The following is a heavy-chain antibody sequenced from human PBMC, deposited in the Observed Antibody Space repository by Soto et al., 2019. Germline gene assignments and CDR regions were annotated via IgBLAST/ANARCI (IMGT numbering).Heavy chain of an antibody. V-gene: IGHV3-11*06. Sequence: GGSLRLSCAASGFTFSDYYMSWIRQAPGKGLEWVSYISSTSSYTNYADSVKGRFTISRDNAKNSLYLQMNSLRAEDTADYYCARDLYYDSSGYSLGAFDIWGQGTMVTVSS. CDR3: ARDLYYDSSGYSLGAFDI. CDR2: ISSTSSYT. D-gene: IGHD3-22*01. CDR1: GFTFSDYY. J-gene: IGHJ3*02.